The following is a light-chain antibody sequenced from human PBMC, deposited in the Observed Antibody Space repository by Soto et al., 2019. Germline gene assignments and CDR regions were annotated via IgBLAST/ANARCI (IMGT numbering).Light chain of an antibody. CDR2: DVT. CDR3: QSYDTSSWV. Sequence: QSALTQPRSVSGSPGQSVTISCTGTNSDIGNYNYVSWYQQHPGKAPKVMIYDVTKRPSGVPDRFSGSTSGNTASLTISGLKTEDEAVYFCQSYDTSSWVFGGGTKLTVL. J-gene: IGLJ3*02. CDR1: NSDIGNYNY. V-gene: IGLV2-11*01.